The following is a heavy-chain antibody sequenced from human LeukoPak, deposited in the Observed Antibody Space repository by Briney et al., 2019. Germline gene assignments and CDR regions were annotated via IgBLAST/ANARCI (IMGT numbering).Heavy chain of an antibody. CDR1: GFTFDDYA. CDR3: AKDMAAYYYASGNIDY. D-gene: IGHD3-10*01. J-gene: IGHJ4*02. CDR2: ISWDGGGT. Sequence: GGSLRLSCAASGFTFDDYAMHWVRKAPGKGLEWVSLISWDGGGTYYADTVKGRFTISRDNSKNSLYLQMNSLRAEDTALYYCAKDMAAYYYASGNIDYWGQGTLVTASS. V-gene: IGHV3-43D*03.